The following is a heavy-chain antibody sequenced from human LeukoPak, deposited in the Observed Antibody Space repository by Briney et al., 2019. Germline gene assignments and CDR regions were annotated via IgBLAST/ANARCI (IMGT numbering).Heavy chain of an antibody. V-gene: IGHV6-1*01. D-gene: IGHD3-10*01. J-gene: IGHJ4*02. CDR3: ARDQGLTVVRGVILTQYYFDY. Sequence: SQTLSLTCAISGDSFSSKSAAWNWIRQSPSRGLEWLGRTYYRSKWYNDYAVSVKSRITINPDTSKNQFSLQLNSVTPEDTAVYYCARDQGLTVVRGVILTQYYFDYWGQGTLVTVSS. CDR1: GDSFSSKSAA. CDR2: TYYRSKWYN.